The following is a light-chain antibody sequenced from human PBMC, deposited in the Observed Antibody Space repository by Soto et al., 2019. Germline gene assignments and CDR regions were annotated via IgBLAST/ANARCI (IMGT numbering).Light chain of an antibody. Sequence: EIVMTQSPATLSVSPGERATLSCRASQSVSTNLAWYQQKTGQALRPLIYGASTSATGIPARFSGSGSGTEFTLTISSLQSEDFAVYYCQQYNNWPPWTFGQGTKVEI. CDR3: QQYNNWPPWT. CDR1: QSVSTN. CDR2: GAS. V-gene: IGKV3-15*01. J-gene: IGKJ1*01.